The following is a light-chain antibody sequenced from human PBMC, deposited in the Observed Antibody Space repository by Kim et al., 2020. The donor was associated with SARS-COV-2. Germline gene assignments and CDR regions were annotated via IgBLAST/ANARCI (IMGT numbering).Light chain of an antibody. V-gene: IGKV1D-12*01. CDR1: QDISSW. CDR2: EAS. CDR3: QQTHSFPLT. Sequence: DIQMTQSPSSVSASVGDRVTITCRASQDISSWLGWYQQKPGKAPKVLIYEASNLQSGVPSRFSGSGSWTDFTLTINSLQPEDFATYYGQQTHSFPLTFGGGTKVDVK. J-gene: IGKJ4*01.